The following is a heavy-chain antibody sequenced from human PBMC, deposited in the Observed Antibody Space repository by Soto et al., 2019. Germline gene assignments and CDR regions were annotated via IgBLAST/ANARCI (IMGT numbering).Heavy chain of an antibody. CDR1: GYTFTSYG. D-gene: IGHD1-1*01. V-gene: IGHV1-18*01. CDR2: ISAHNVNT. J-gene: IGHJ4*02. Sequence: QVHLVQSGAEVKKPGASVKVSCKASGYTFTSYGITWVRQAPGQGLEWMGWISAHNVNTDYAQKLQGRVIVTRDTSTSTAYMELRSLRYYDTDVYYCARGRYGDYWGQGALVTVSS. CDR3: ARGRYGDY.